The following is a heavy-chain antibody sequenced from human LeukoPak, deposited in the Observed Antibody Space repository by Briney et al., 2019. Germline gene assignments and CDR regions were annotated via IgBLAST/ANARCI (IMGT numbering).Heavy chain of an antibody. Sequence: ASVKVSCKASGYTFSDYYLRWVRQAPGQGLEWMGWINPNSGGTNFAQKFRGRVTMTSDTSITTAYMELTRLKSDDTAVYYCARGGVRTAASSLGYWGQGTLVTVSS. CDR2: INPNSGGT. CDR3: ARGGVRTAASSLGY. CDR1: GYTFSDYY. D-gene: IGHD6-13*01. J-gene: IGHJ4*01. V-gene: IGHV1-2*02.